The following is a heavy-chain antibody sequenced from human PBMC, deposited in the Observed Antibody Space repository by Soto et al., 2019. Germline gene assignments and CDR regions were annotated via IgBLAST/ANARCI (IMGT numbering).Heavy chain of an antibody. J-gene: IGHJ2*01. CDR3: ARDLVDCSGGSCYSGGYFDL. V-gene: IGHV1-18*01. CDR1: GYTFTSYG. D-gene: IGHD2-15*01. Sequence: QVQLVQSGAEVKKPGASVKVSCKASGYTFTSYGISWVRQAPGQGLEWMGWISAYNGNTNYAQKLQGRVTMTADPSTSTAYMELRSLRSDDTAVYYCARDLVDCSGGSCYSGGYFDLWGRGTLVTVSS. CDR2: ISAYNGNT.